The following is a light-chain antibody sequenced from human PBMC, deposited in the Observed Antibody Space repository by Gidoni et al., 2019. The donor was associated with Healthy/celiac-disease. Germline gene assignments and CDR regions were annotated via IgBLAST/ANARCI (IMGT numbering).Light chain of an antibody. CDR1: QSLLHSNGYNY. CDR3: MQALQTGS. J-gene: IGKJ2*03. CDR2: LGS. Sequence: DIVMTQSPLSLPFTPGEPAAIACRSSQSLLHSNGYNYLDWYLQKQGQSPQLLIYLGSNRATGVPDRFSGSGSGTDFTLKISRVEAEDVGVYYCMQALQTGSFGQGTKLEIK. V-gene: IGKV2-28*01.